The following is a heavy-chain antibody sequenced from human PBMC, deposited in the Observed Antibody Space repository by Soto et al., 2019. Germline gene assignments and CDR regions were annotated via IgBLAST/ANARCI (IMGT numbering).Heavy chain of an antibody. CDR2: IYYSGST. V-gene: IGHV4-39*01. Sequence: PSETLSPTCTVSGGSISSSSYYWGWIRQPPGKGLEWIGSIYYSGSTYYNPSLKSRVTISVDTSKNQFSLKLSSVTAADTAVYYCARAVAGTFWGSHYYYYYLAVWGKGTTVTVSS. CDR1: GGSISSSSYY. J-gene: IGHJ6*03. CDR3: ARAVAGTFWGSHYYYYYLAV. D-gene: IGHD6-19*01.